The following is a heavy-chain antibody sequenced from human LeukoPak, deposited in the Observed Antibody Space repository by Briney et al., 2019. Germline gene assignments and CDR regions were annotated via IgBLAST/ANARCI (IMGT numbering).Heavy chain of an antibody. D-gene: IGHD3-10*01. CDR1: GGSISSGGYY. CDR3: ARDSDGSGAFDY. CDR2: IYHSGST. V-gene: IGHV4-30-2*01. J-gene: IGHJ4*02. Sequence: SETLSLTCTVSGGSISSGGYYWSWIRQPPGKGLEWIGYIYHSGSTYYNPSLKSRVTISVDRSKNQFSLKLSSVTAADTAVYYCARDSDGSGAFDYWGQGTLVTVSS.